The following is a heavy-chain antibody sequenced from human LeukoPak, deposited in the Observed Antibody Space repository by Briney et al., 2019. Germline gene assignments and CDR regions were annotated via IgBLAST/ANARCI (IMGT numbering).Heavy chain of an antibody. Sequence: GGSQRLSCAASGFTFSSYSMNWVRQAPGKGLEWVSSISSSSSYIYYADSVKGRFTISRDNAKNSLYLQMNSLRAEDTAVYYCARDRPDYYDSSGYDWFDPWGQGTLVTVSS. V-gene: IGHV3-21*01. CDR2: ISSSSSYI. CDR3: ARDRPDYYDSSGYDWFDP. D-gene: IGHD3-22*01. CDR1: GFTFSSYS. J-gene: IGHJ5*02.